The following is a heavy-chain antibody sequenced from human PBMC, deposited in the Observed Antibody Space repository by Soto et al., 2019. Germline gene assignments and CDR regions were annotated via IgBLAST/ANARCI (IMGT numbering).Heavy chain of an antibody. CDR2: ISYDGSNK. CDR3: ARDANYGDYEGDY. J-gene: IGHJ4*02. D-gene: IGHD4-17*01. Sequence: QVQLVESGGGVVQPGRSLRLSCAASGFTFSSYAMHWVRQAPGKGLEWVAVISYDGSNKYYADSVKGRFTISRDNSKNPLYLQMNSLRAEDTAVYYCARDANYGDYEGDYWGQGTLVTVSS. V-gene: IGHV3-30-3*01. CDR1: GFTFSSYA.